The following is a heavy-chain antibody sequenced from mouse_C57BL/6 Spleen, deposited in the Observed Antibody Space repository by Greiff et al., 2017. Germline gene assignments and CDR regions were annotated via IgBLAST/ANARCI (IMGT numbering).Heavy chain of an antibody. V-gene: IGHV2-2*01. CDR3: ARSIYYGYDVVFAY. Sequence: VKLMESGPGLVQPSQSLSITCTVSGFSLTSYGVHWVRQSPGKGLEWLGVIWSGGSTDYNAAFISRLSISKDNSKSQVFFKMNSLQADDTAIYYCARSIYYGYDVVFAYWGQGTLVTVSA. J-gene: IGHJ3*01. CDR2: IWSGGST. D-gene: IGHD2-2*01. CDR1: GFSLTSYG.